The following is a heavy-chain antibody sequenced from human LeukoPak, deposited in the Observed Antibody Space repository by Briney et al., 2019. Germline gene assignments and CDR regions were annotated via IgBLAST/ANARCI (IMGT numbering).Heavy chain of an antibody. CDR2: IYYSGST. CDR1: GDSISSRSYY. D-gene: IGHD4/OR15-4a*01. J-gene: IGHJ3*02. CDR3: AMDVDSTMVDAFYI. Sequence: SETLSLTCTVSGDSISSRSYYCGWIRQPPGKGLEWIGSIYYSGSTYYNPSLKSRVSISLDTSKNKLSLRLTSVTAADTAVYCCAMDVDSTMVDAFYICGQGTMVTVSS. V-gene: IGHV4-39*07.